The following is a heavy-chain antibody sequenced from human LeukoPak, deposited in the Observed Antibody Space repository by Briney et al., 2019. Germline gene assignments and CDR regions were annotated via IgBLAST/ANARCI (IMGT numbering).Heavy chain of an antibody. Sequence: TSETLSLTCTVSGGSISSSSHYWGWIRQPPGKGLEWIGSIYYSGSTYYNPSLKSRVTISVDTSKNQFSLKLSSVTAADTAVYYCARLTIWGYYFDYWGQGTLVTVSS. CDR3: ARLTIWGYYFDY. CDR1: GGSISSSSHY. CDR2: IYYSGST. D-gene: IGHD7-27*01. V-gene: IGHV4-39*01. J-gene: IGHJ4*02.